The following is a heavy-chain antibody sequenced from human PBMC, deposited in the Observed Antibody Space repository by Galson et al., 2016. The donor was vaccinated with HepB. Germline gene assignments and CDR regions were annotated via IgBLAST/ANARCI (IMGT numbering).Heavy chain of an antibody. CDR3: ASAYYGYYYYYGMDV. CDR2: IYSGGST. J-gene: IGHJ6*02. D-gene: IGHD1-26*01. CDR1: GFTVSSNY. V-gene: IGHV3-53*01. Sequence: SLRLSCAASGFTVSSNYMSWVRQAPGKGLEWVSVIYSGGSTYYADSVKGRFTISRDNSKNTLYLQMNSLRAEDTAVYYCASAYYGYYYYYGMDVWGQGTTVTVSS.